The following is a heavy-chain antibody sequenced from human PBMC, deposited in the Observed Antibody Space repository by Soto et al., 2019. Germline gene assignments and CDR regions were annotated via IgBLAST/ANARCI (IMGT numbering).Heavy chain of an antibody. CDR3: AKDIPWRGRLHYYYYGMDV. CDR2: ISWDGGST. V-gene: IGHV3-43*01. CDR1: GFTFGDYT. J-gene: IGHJ6*02. D-gene: IGHD3-16*01. Sequence: GGSLRLSCAASGFTFGDYTMHWVRQAPGKGLEWVSLISWDGGSTYYADSVKGRFTISRDNSKNSLYLQMNSLRTEDTALYYCAKDIPWRGRLHYYYYGMDVWGQGTTVTV.